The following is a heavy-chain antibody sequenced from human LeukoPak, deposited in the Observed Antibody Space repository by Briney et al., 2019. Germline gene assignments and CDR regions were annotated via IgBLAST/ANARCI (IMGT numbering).Heavy chain of an antibody. CDR2: ITYSGST. CDR1: GWSFSGYY. Sequence: PSETLSLTCAVYGWSFSGYYCNWIRQPPGKGLEWIGEITYSGSTNYNPSLKSRVAISVDTSKNQFSLRLSSVTAADTAMYYYMYSDHDFNYWGQRTLVTVSS. D-gene: IGHD5-12*01. CDR3: MYSDHDFNY. V-gene: IGHV4-34*01. J-gene: IGHJ4*02.